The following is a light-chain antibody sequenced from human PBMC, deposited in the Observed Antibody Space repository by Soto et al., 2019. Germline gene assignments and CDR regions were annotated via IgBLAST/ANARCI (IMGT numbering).Light chain of an antibody. V-gene: IGLV2-14*03. CDR2: DVA. CDR3: MSFTSSNTYV. J-gene: IGLJ1*01. CDR1: SSDVGAYNF. Sequence: QSVLTQPASVSGSPGQSITISCTGTSSDVGAYNFVSWYQHYPDKAPKVVIYDVANRPSGVSYRFSASKSGNTASLTISGLQAEDEADYYCMSFTSSNTYVFGTGTKVT.